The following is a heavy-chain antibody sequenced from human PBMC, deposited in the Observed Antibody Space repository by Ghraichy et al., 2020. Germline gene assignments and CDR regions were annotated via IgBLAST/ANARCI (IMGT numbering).Heavy chain of an antibody. J-gene: IGHJ4*02. CDR3: AKVEGVYSSSWYY. CDR2: ISGSGGST. Sequence: GESLNISCAASGFTFSSYAMSWVRQAPGKGLEWVSAISGSGGSTYYADSVKGRFTISRDNSKNTLYLQMISLRAEDTAVYYYAKVEGVYSSSWYYWGQGTLVTVSS. CDR1: GFTFSSYA. V-gene: IGHV3-23*01. D-gene: IGHD6-13*01.